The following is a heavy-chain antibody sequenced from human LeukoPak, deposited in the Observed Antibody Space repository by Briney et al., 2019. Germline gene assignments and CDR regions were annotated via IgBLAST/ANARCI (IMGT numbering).Heavy chain of an antibody. CDR3: ARTQESSDFAPRDL. CDR1: GFTFSSYS. J-gene: IGHJ2*01. Sequence: KPGGSLRLSCADSGFTFSSYSMNWVRQAPGKGLEWVSSISSSSSYIYYADSVKGRFTISRDNAKNSPYLQMNSLRAEDTAVYYCARTQESSDFAPRDLWGRGTLVTVSS. V-gene: IGHV3-21*01. D-gene: IGHD6-6*01. CDR2: ISSSSSYI.